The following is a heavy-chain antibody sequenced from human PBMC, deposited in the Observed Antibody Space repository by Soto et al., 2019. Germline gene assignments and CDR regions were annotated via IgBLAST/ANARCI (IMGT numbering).Heavy chain of an antibody. D-gene: IGHD3-3*01. Sequence: SETLSLTCTVSGGSISSYYWNWIRQPPGKGLEWIGYIYYSGSTNYNPSLKSRVTISVDTSKNQFSLKLSSVTAADTAVYYCARDYYDFWSGFNYYYMDVWGKGTTVTVSS. J-gene: IGHJ6*03. V-gene: IGHV4-59*01. CDR3: ARDYYDFWSGFNYYYMDV. CDR2: IYYSGST. CDR1: GGSISSYY.